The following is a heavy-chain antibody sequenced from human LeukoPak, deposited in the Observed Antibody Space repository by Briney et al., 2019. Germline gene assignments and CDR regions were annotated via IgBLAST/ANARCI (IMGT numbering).Heavy chain of an antibody. CDR3: ARDRTGTTHFDY. V-gene: IGHV1-24*01. J-gene: IGHJ4*02. CDR2: FDPEDGET. D-gene: IGHD1-7*01. CDR1: GYTLTELS. Sequence: ASVKVSRKVSGYTLTELSMHWVRQAPGKGLEWMGGFDPEDGETIYAQKFQGRVTMTEDTSTDTAYMELSSLRSEDTAVYYCARDRTGTTHFDYWGQGTLVTVSS.